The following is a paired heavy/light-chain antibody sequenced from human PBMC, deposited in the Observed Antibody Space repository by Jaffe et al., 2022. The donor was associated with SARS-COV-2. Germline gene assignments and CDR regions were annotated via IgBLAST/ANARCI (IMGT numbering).Heavy chain of an antibody. CDR1: GFTFNDHY. CDR2: ISGSGGAI. CDR3: ARHSYSYGSGLTRTFDF. V-gene: IGHV3-11*01. D-gene: IGHD3-10*01. Sequence: QVQLVESGGGLVKPGGSLRLSCAASGFTFNDHYLSWIRQGPGKGLEWLAYISGSGGAIYYADSVKGRFTISRDNAKKSLSLEMNSLRAEDTAVYYCARHSYSYGSGLTRTFDFWGQGTLVTVSS. J-gene: IGHJ4*02.
Light chain of an antibody. CDR2: DAS. J-gene: IGKJ5*01. CDR3: QQYNNLPIT. V-gene: IGKV1-33*01. CDR1: EDIRNH. Sequence: DFQMTQSPSSLSASVGDRVTITCQASEDIRNHLNWYQHKPGKAPKLLIYDASNLITGVPSRFSGSGFRTDFTFTISSLQPEDTAIYYCQQYNNLPITFGQGTRLEIK.